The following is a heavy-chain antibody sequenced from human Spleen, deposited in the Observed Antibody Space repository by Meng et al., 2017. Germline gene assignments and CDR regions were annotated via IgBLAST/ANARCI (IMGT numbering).Heavy chain of an antibody. J-gene: IGHJ4*02. Sequence: QVQRQQGGAGRLKPSETLSLTCAVYGGSFSGYDWSWIRPHPGKGLEWIGEINHSGSTNYNPSLKSRVTISVDTSKNQFSLKLSSVTAADTAVYYCARVSRGWSGYYGYWGQGTLVTVSS. CDR2: INHSGST. CDR3: ARVSRGWSGYYGY. CDR1: GGSFSGYD. V-gene: IGHV4-34*01. D-gene: IGHD3-3*01.